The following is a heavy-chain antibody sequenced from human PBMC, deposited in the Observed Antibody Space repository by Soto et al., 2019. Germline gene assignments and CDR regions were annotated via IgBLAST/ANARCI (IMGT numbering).Heavy chain of an antibody. V-gene: IGHV3-30-3*01. CDR1: TFVFSVYS. CDR2: ISHDGTNK. J-gene: IGHJ4*02. CDR3: ARDKDQHAFWGVTLDS. Sequence: QVQLEESGGGVVQPERSLRLSCTTSTFVFSVYSLHWVRQAPGKGLEWVALISHDGTNKYYADSVKGRFTISRDNSKDTLYLQMNSLRPEDTAVYFCARDKDQHAFWGVTLDSWGQGTLVTVSA. D-gene: IGHD3-3*01.